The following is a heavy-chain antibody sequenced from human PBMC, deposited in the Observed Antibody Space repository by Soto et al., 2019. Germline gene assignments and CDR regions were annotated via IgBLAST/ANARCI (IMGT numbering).Heavy chain of an antibody. V-gene: IGHV3-30*18. J-gene: IGHJ4*02. CDR2: ISYDGSNK. D-gene: IGHD6-13*01. CDR3: AKGIAAAGTFDY. Sequence: PGGSLRLSCAASGFTFSSYGMHWVRQAPGKGLEWVAVISYDGSNKYYADSVKGRFTISRDNSKNTLYLQMNSLRAEDTAVYYCAKGIAAAGTFDYWGQGTLVTVSS. CDR1: GFTFSSYG.